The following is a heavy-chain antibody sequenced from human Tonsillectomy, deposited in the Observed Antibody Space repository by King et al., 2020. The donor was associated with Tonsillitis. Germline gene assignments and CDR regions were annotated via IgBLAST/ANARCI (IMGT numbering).Heavy chain of an antibody. CDR2: IYSGGST. CDR1: GFSVSSNY. CDR3: ARALRYSGSYSYY. D-gene: IGHD1-26*01. V-gene: IGHV3-66*01. Sequence: VQLVESGGGLVQPGGSLRLSCAASGFSVSSNYMTWVRQAPGKGLEWVSVIYSGGSTYYADCVKGRFTISRDNSNNTLYLQMNSLRAEDTAVYYCARALRYSGSYSYYWGQGTVGTVPS. J-gene: IGHJ4*02.